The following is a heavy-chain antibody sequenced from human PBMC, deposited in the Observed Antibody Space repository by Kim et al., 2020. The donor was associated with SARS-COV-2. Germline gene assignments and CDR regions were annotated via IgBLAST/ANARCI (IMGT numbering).Heavy chain of an antibody. J-gene: IGHJ4*02. Sequence: KGRFTLSRDNSKNTLFLQMNSLRAEDTAVYYCAKDKLPYCAGGSCYVWDYWGQGALVTVSS. V-gene: IGHV3-33*06. CDR3: AKDKLPYCAGGSCYVWDY. D-gene: IGHD2-15*01.